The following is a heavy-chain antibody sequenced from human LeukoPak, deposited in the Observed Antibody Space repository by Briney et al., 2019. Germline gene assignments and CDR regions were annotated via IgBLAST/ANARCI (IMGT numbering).Heavy chain of an antibody. CDR2: TSYDGINK. CDR3: ARGVANYYDNSGYQI. D-gene: IGHD3-22*01. CDR1: GFTFSNYA. Sequence: GRSLRLSCAASGFTFSNYAMHWVRQAPGKGLEWVAVTSYDGINKYYADSVKGRFTISRDNSKNTLYLQMNSLRAEDTAVYYCARGVANYYDNSGYQIWGQGTLVTVSS. V-gene: IGHV3-30*14. J-gene: IGHJ4*02.